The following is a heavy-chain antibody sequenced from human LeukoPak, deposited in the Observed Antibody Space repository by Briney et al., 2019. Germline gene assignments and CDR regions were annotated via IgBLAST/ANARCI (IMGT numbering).Heavy chain of an antibody. D-gene: IGHD1-7*01. J-gene: IGHJ4*02. V-gene: IGHV3-23*01. CDR2: MSGGGGST. CDR1: GFTFSSYD. CDR3: ATVRQGTTRDFEY. Sequence: GGSLRLSCAASGFTFSSYDMSWVRQAPGKGLEWVSTMSGGGGSTYHADSVKGRFTISRDISRNTLYLQMTSLRAEDTAVYFCATVRQGTTRDFEYWGQGTLVAVSS.